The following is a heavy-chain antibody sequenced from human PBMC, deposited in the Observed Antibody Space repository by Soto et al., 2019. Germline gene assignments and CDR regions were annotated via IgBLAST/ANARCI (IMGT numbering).Heavy chain of an antibody. CDR3: ARHPGGRGYYYGMDV. CDR1: GGTFSSNA. D-gene: IGHD2-15*01. CDR2: IIPIFGTA. V-gene: IGHV1-69*12. Sequence: QVQLVQSGAEVTKPGSSVKVSCRASGGTFSSNAISWVRQAPGQGLEWMGGIIPIFGTANYAQKFQGRVTITADESTSTAYMELSSLRSEDTAVYYCARHPGGRGYYYGMDVWGQGTTVTVSS. J-gene: IGHJ6*02.